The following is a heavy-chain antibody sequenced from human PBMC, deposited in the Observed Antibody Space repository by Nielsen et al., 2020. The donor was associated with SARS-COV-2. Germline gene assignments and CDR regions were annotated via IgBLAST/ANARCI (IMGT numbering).Heavy chain of an antibody. D-gene: IGHD3-16*02. V-gene: IGHV1-3*01. CDR3: VIVTTALAFDP. CDR1: GYSSTDFH. CDR2: IQVGSGNT. J-gene: IGHJ5*02. Sequence: ASVKVSCKASGYSSTDFHIHWVRQAPGQSLEWMGWIQVGSGNTKYSPKFQDRVTFTSDTSATTAFMELSSLKSEDTAVYFCVIVTTALAFDPWGQGSLVTVSS.